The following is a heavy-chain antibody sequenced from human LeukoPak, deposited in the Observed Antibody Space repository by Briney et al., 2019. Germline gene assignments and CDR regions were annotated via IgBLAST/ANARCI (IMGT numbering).Heavy chain of an antibody. Sequence: SETLSLTCTVSGGSISSGDFYWSWLRQPPGKGLEWIGYIYYSGSNYYNPSLKSRVTISVDTSKNQFSLKLSSVTAADTAVYYCARAAMDTAMVVDYWGQGTLVTVSS. CDR1: GGSISSGDFY. V-gene: IGHV4-30-4*01. CDR2: IYYSGSN. CDR3: ARAAMDTAMVVDY. D-gene: IGHD5-18*01. J-gene: IGHJ4*02.